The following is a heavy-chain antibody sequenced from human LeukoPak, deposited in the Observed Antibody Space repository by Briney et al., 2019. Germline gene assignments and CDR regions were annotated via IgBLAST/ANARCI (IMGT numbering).Heavy chain of an antibody. Sequence: PSETLSLTCTVSGGSISSRSYYWGWIRQPPGKGLEWIGSIYYSGSTYYNPSLKSRVTISVDTSKNQFSLKLSSVTAADTAVYYCARHNYGYYYDSYAFDIWGQGTMVTVSS. D-gene: IGHD3-22*01. J-gene: IGHJ3*02. CDR1: GGSISSRSYY. CDR2: IYYSGST. CDR3: ARHNYGYYYDSYAFDI. V-gene: IGHV4-39*01.